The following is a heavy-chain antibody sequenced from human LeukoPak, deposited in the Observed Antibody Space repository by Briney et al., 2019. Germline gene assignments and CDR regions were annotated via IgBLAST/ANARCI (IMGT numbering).Heavy chain of an antibody. CDR3: AKNNWFDP. V-gene: IGHV4-34*01. J-gene: IGHJ5*02. Sequence: SETLSLTCAVYGGSFSDYYWSWIRQPPGKGLEWIGEINHNGATKYNPSLKSRVTISVDTSKNQFSLKLNSVTAADTAVYYCAKNNWFDPWCQGTLVTVSS. CDR2: INHNGAT. CDR1: GGSFSDYY.